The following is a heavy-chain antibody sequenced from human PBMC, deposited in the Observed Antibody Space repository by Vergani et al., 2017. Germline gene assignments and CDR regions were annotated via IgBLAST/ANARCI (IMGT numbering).Heavy chain of an antibody. CDR2: IYPADSDT. D-gene: IGHD1-1*01. CDR3: ARHTTYTDS. J-gene: IGHJ4*02. Sequence: EVELVQSGPEMRTPGESLKISCKGSEYSFGNYWIGWVRQRPGKGLEWMGIIYPADSDTSSSPSFQGKVTISAAKSISTAFLQWESLKASDTALYYCARHTTYTDSLGQGTLVTVSS. V-gene: IGHV5-51*01. CDR1: EYSFGNYW.